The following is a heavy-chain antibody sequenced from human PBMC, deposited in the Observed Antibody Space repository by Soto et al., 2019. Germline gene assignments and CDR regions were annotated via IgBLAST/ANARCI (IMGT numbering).Heavy chain of an antibody. J-gene: IGHJ5*02. CDR2: INESGST. CDR1: GGSFSGYY. Sequence: SETLSLTCAIYGGSFSGYYWNWIRQPPWKGLEWIGEINESGSTNYNPSLKSRVTISVDASKNQFSLNLNSVTAADTAVYYCAAYFSESYRSLNWFDPWGQGTPVTVS. V-gene: IGHV4-34*01. D-gene: IGHD3-16*02. CDR3: AAYFSESYRSLNWFDP.